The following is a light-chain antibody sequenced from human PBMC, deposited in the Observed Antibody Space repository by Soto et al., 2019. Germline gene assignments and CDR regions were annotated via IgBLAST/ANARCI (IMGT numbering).Light chain of an antibody. J-gene: IGLJ2*01. Sequence: QSALTQPASVSGSPGQSITISCTGTSSDVGGYKYVSWYQQHPDKAPKLIIFEVSNRPSGISSRFSGSKSGNTASLTISGLQAEDAADYYGASYTSSSTSVIFGRGTKLTVL. CDR1: SSDVGGYKY. CDR3: ASYTSSSTSVI. V-gene: IGLV2-14*01. CDR2: EVS.